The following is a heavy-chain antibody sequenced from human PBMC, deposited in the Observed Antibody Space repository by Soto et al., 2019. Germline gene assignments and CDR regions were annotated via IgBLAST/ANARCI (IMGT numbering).Heavy chain of an antibody. V-gene: IGHV4-39*07. D-gene: IGHD6-13*01. CDR1: GGSISSSSYY. CDR2: IYYSGST. Sequence: SETLSLTCTVSGGSISSSSYYWGWIRQPPGKGLEWIGCIYYSGSTYYNPSLKSRVTISVDTSKNQFSLKLSSVTAADTAVYYCARDETAAAGSFDYWGQGTLVTVSS. J-gene: IGHJ4*02. CDR3: ARDETAAAGSFDY.